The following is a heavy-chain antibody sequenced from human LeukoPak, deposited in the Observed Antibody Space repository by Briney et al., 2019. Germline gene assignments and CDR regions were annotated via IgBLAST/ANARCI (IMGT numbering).Heavy chain of an antibody. CDR3: AKDLNFYCGGDCYDAFDI. CDR2: INSDGSST. D-gene: IGHD2-21*02. J-gene: IGHJ3*02. V-gene: IGHV3-74*01. CDR1: GFTFSSYW. Sequence: GGSLRLSCAASGFTFSSYWMHWVRQAPGKGLVWVSRINSDGSSTSYADSVKGRFTISRDNSKNTLYLQMNSLRVEDTAVYYCAKDLNFYCGGDCYDAFDIWGQGTVVTVSS.